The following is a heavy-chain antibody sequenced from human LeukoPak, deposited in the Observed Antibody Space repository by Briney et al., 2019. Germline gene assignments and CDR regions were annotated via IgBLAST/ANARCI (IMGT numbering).Heavy chain of an antibody. Sequence: GGSLRLSCAASGFSFSSYEMSWVRKAPGRGMEWNSYISSGSSTIYYADSVRGRFTVSRDNAKNSLYLQMNSLRAEDTAVYYCARYGDYVVDYFDYWGQGALVIVSS. CDR3: ARYGDYVVDYFDY. D-gene: IGHD4-17*01. J-gene: IGHJ4*02. CDR2: ISSGSSTI. CDR1: GFSFSSYE. V-gene: IGHV3-48*03.